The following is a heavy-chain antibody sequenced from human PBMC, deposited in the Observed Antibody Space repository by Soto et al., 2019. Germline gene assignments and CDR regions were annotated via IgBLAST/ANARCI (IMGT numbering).Heavy chain of an antibody. CDR1: GFPVSIDF. CDR3: AKDSNKYSSSLRGRYFDY. CDR2: MSGGGSNT. D-gene: IGHD4-4*01. Sequence: WGALRLSCGASGFPVSIDFMAWVRQARGKGLEWVSGMSGGGSNTCYADSVKGRFTISRDNSKNTLLLQMNSLGAEDTAVYYCAKDSNKYSSSLRGRYFDYWGQGIGVTVSS. J-gene: IGHJ4*02. V-gene: IGHV3-23*01.